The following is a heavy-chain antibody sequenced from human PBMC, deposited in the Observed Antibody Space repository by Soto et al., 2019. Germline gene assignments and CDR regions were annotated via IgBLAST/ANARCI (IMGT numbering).Heavy chain of an antibody. V-gene: IGHV3-48*04. Sequence: EVHLVESGGDLVQPGGSLRLSCAASGFSFSSFSMNWVRQAPGKGLEWVSYISGSGTTTYYAHSVKGRFTISRDNAKNSVYLPMDSLQAEDTAVYDCARLGDYGSGSYWGQGTLVTVS. D-gene: IGHD3-10*01. CDR1: GFSFSSFS. CDR3: ARLGDYGSGSY. CDR2: ISGSGTTT. J-gene: IGHJ4*02.